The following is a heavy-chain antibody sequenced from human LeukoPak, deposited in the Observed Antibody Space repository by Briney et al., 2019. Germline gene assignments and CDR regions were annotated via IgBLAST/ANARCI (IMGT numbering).Heavy chain of an antibody. D-gene: IGHD3-22*01. J-gene: IGHJ3*02. V-gene: IGHV3-33*01. CDR1: GFTFSSYG. CDR2: IWYDGINK. CDR3: ARGSGYYNDAFDI. Sequence: PGRSLRLSCAASGFTFSSYGMHWVRQAPGKGLEWVAFIWYDGINKYYADSVKGRFTISRDNSKNTLYLQMNSLRAEDTAVYYCARGSGYYNDAFDIWGQGTMVTVSS.